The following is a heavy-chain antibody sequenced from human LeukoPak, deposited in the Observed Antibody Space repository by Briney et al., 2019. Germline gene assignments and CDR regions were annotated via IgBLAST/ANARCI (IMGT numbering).Heavy chain of an antibody. D-gene: IGHD3/OR15-3a*01. CDR2: INPNSGGT. CDR3: AGDRDWLLWHYYYMDV. J-gene: IGHJ6*03. V-gene: IGHV1-2*02. CDR1: GYTFTGYY. Sequence: GASVKVSCKASGYTFTGYYMHWVRQAPGQGLEWVGWINPNSGGTNYAQKFQGRVTMTRDTSISTAYMELSRLRSDDTAVYYCAGDRDWLLWHYYYMDVWGKGTTVTVSS.